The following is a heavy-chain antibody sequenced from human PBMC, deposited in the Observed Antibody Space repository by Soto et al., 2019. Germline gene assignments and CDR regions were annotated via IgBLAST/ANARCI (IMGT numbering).Heavy chain of an antibody. D-gene: IGHD4-17*01. J-gene: IGHJ6*01. Sequence: QVKLVQSGAVVKKPGSSVKVSCKASGGTFSIYAISWVRQAPGQGLEWMGGIIPIFGTANCAHKFHGRVTNTADKATSTAYMEMISLRSEDTAVYYCARVTTVVTNHYNYGMDVW. CDR2: IIPIFGTA. V-gene: IGHV1-69*06. CDR1: GGTFSIYA. CDR3: ARVTTVVTNHYNYGMDV.